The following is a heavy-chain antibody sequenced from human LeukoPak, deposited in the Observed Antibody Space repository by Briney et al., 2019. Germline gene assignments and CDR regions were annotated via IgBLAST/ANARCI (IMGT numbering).Heavy chain of an antibody. Sequence: PGESLRLSCAASGFTFSDYWLHWVRQGPGKGPEWLSHTSKDGSDTFYADAAKGRFTASRDNAKNTVYLQVTNVRPDDTAVYYCARGGYSGSYYRFSWGQGTVVTVAS. V-gene: IGHV3-74*01. J-gene: IGHJ4*02. D-gene: IGHD6-25*01. CDR2: TSKDGSDT. CDR1: GFTFSDYW. CDR3: ARGGYSGSYYRFS.